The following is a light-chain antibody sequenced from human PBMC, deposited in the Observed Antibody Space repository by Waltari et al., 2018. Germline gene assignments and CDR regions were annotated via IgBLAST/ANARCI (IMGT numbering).Light chain of an antibody. J-gene: IGKJ3*01. Sequence: ETVMPQSPATLSVSPGERATLSCRASQSVSSNLAWYQQKPGQAPRLLIYGASTRATGIPARFSGSGSGTEFTLTISSLQSEDFAVYYCQQYNNWPESFGPGTKVDIK. CDR1: QSVSSN. CDR3: QQYNNWPES. CDR2: GAS. V-gene: IGKV3-15*01.